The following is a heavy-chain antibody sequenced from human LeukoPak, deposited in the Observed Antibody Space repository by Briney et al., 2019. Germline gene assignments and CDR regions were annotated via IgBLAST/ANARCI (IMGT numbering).Heavy chain of an antibody. CDR2: INSDGSST. CDR3: ARDRDYGAQNWYFDL. J-gene: IGHJ2*01. V-gene: IGHV3-74*01. CDR1: GFTFSSYW. Sequence: GGSLRLSCAASGFTFSSYWMHWVRQAPGKGLVWVSLINSDGSSTAYADSVKGRFTISRDNAKNTLYLQMNSLRAEDTALYYCARDRDYGAQNWYFDLWGRGTLVTVSP. D-gene: IGHD4-17*01.